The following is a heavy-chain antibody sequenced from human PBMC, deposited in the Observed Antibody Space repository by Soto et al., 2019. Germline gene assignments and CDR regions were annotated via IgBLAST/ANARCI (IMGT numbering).Heavy chain of an antibody. V-gene: IGHV1-2*04. CDR3: ATGDQLSAEVTGISFSF. CDR2: INPNSGGT. Sequence: ASVKVSCKASGYTFTGYYMHWVRQAPGQGLEWMGWINPNSGGTNYAQKFQGWVTMTRDTSISTAYMELSRLRSDDTAVYYCATGDQLSAEVTGISFSFWGQGTRVTVSS. J-gene: IGHJ4*02. D-gene: IGHD2-21*02. CDR1: GYTFTGYY.